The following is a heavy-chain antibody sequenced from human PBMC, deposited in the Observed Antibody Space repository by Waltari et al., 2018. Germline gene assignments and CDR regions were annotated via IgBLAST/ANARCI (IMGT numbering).Heavy chain of an antibody. CDR2: INHSGST. CDR3: ARGIYCSGGSCYFRAYYYYMDV. J-gene: IGHJ6*03. Sequence: QVQLQQWGAGLLKPSETLSLTCAVYGGSFSGYYWSWIRQPPGKGLEWIGEINHSGSTNYNPSLKSRVTISVDTSKNQFSLKLSSVTAADTAVYYCARGIYCSGGSCYFRAYYYYMDVWGKGTTVTVSS. V-gene: IGHV4-34*01. D-gene: IGHD2-15*01. CDR1: GGSFSGYY.